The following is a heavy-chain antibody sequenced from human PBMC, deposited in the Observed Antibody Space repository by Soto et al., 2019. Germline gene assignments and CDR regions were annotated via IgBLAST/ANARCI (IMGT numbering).Heavy chain of an antibody. D-gene: IGHD2-15*01. CDR3: ARGGTRYCSGGSCYLEAFDI. CDR2: MNPNSGNT. Sequence: GASVKVSCKASGYTFTSYDINWVRQATGQGLEWMGWMNPNSGNTGYAQKFQGRVTMTRNTSISTAYMELSSLRSEDTAVYYCARGGTRYCSGGSCYLEAFDIWGQGTMVTVSS. J-gene: IGHJ3*02. V-gene: IGHV1-8*01. CDR1: GYTFTSYD.